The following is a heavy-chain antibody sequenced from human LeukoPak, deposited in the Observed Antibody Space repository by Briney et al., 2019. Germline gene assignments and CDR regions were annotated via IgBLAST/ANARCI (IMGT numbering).Heavy chain of an antibody. CDR3: ARHGYSSSWYVHFDY. J-gene: IGHJ4*02. CDR2: IYYSAST. Sequence: KTSETLSLTCTVSGGTISSYYWSWIRQPPGKGLEWIGYIYYSASTNYNPSLQSRDTISVDTSKNQFSLKLSSVTAADTAVYYCARHGYSSSWYVHFDYWGQGTLVTVSS. D-gene: IGHD6-13*01. CDR1: GGTISSYY. V-gene: IGHV4-59*08.